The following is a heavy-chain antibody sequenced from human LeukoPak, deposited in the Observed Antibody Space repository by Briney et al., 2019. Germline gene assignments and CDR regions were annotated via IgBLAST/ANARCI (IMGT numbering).Heavy chain of an antibody. Sequence: SETLSLTCTVSGASISSGGYYWSWIRQYPGKGLEWIGYFYYSGSTYYNPSLKSRVTISVDTSENQFSLELTSVTAADTAVYYCARDLGDGYLANDYWGQGTLVTVSS. CDR3: ARDLGDGYLANDY. CDR2: FYYSGST. J-gene: IGHJ4*02. V-gene: IGHV4-31*03. CDR1: GASISSGGYY. D-gene: IGHD5-24*01.